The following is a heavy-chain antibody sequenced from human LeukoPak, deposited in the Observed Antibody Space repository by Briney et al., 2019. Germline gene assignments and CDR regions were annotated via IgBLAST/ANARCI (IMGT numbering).Heavy chain of an antibody. V-gene: IGHV1-69*06. CDR2: IIPIFGTA. D-gene: IGHD6-6*01. J-gene: IGHJ5*02. CDR3: ARDATARNENWFDP. Sequence: SVKVSCKASGYTFTSYAMNWVRQAPGQGLEWMGGIIPIFGTANYAQKFQGRVTITADKSTSTAYMELSSLRSEDTAVYYCARDATARNENWFDPWGQGTLVTVSS. CDR1: GYTFTSYA.